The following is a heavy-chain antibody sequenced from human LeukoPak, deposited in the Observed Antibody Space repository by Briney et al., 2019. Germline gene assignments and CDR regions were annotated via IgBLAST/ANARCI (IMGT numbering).Heavy chain of an antibody. Sequence: GGSLRLSCAASGFTFSSYAMHWVRQAPGKGLEWVAVISYDGSNKYYADSVKGRFTISRDNSKNTLYLQMDSLRAEDTVVYYCARDLWSGYWEISGPTDYWGQGTLVTVSS. D-gene: IGHD3-3*01. CDR1: GFTFSSYA. CDR3: ARDLWSGYWEISGPTDY. V-gene: IGHV3-30*01. CDR2: ISYDGSNK. J-gene: IGHJ4*02.